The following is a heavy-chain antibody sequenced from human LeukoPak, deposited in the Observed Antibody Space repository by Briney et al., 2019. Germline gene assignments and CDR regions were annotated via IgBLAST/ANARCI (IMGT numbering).Heavy chain of an antibody. J-gene: IGHJ2*01. CDR1: GGSVTSDS. CDR2: IYNTGNS. V-gene: IGHV4-59*08. CDR3: ARQGKINLVRGVLWYFDL. D-gene: IGHD3-10*01. Sequence: SETLTLTCTVSGGSVTSDSWNWIRQSPGKGLEWIGYIYNTGNSNYNPSFKNRLIISVDRSKNQISLRLTSVTAADTAVYYCARQGKINLVRGVLWYFDLWGRGTLVTVSS.